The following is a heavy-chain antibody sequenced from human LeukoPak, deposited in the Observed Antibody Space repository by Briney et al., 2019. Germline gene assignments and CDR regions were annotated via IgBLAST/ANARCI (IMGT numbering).Heavy chain of an antibody. J-gene: IGHJ4*02. Sequence: ASVKVSCKVSGYTLTELSMHWVRQAPGKGLEWMGGFDPEDGETIYAQKFQGRVTMTEDTSTDTAYMELSRLRSEDTAVYYCAADLSCGGCPGYWGQGTLVTVSS. D-gene: IGHD2-21*01. CDR1: GYTLTELS. V-gene: IGHV1-24*01. CDR2: FDPEDGET. CDR3: AADLSCGGCPGY.